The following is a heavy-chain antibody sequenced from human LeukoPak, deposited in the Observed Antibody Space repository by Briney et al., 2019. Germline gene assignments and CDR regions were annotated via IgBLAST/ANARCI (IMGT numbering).Heavy chain of an antibody. CDR2: IYYSGST. V-gene: IGHV4-59*01. CDR1: GAXISFYY. J-gene: IGHJ3*02. D-gene: IGHD6-13*01. Sequence: PSETLSLTCTVSGAXISFYYWSWIRQPPGKGLEWIGYIYYSGSTKYNPSLKSRVTMSIDTSKNQFSLNLKSVTAADTAVYYCALDSSGWSDDSFDIWGHGTMVTVSS. CDR3: ALDSSGWSDDSFDI.